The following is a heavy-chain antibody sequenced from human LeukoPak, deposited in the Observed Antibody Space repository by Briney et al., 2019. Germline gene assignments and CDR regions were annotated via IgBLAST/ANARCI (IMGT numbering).Heavy chain of an antibody. CDR2: IIPILGIA. D-gene: IGHD3-22*01. Sequence: GASVKVSFKASGYTFTDYQIHWVRQAPGQGLEWMGRIIPILGIANYAQKYQGRVTITADKSTSTAYMELSSLRSEDTAVYYCASPDSQHDYWGQGTLVTVSS. J-gene: IGHJ4*02. V-gene: IGHV1-69*02. CDR3: ASPDSQHDY. CDR1: GYTFTDYQ.